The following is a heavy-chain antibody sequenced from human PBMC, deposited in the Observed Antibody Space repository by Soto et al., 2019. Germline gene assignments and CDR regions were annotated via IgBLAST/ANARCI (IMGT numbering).Heavy chain of an antibody. D-gene: IGHD2-15*01. CDR3: VERRWLQGSFDY. CDR1: GLSFESYE. CDR2: ISSSGRAI. V-gene: IGHV3-48*03. J-gene: IGHJ4*02. Sequence: GGSLRLSCAASGLSFESYEMNWVRQAPGKGLEWISYISSSGRAIYYAESVKGRFTISRDTVKNSLFLHMDSLRVEDTAVYYCVERRWLQGSFDYWGQGTQVTVSS.